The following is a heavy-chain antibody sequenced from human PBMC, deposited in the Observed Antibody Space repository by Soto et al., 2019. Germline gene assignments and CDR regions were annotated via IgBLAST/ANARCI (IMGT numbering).Heavy chain of an antibody. D-gene: IGHD6-6*01. J-gene: IGHJ3*02. CDR1: GGSISSFY. CDR3: ARGPSTSSIGTFDI. V-gene: IGHV4-4*07. Sequence: QVQLQESGPGLVKPSETLSLTCSVSGGSISSFYWNWIRQPAGKGLEWIGRIYRNGHTDYNPSLNSRVTMSVDTSKNQFSLQLSSVTAADTARYYCARGPSTSSIGTFDIWGQGTMVTVSS. CDR2: IYRNGHT.